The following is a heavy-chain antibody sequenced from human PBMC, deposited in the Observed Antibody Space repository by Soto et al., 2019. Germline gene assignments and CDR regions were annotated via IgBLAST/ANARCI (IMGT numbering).Heavy chain of an antibody. Sequence: QVQLVQSGAEVKKPGSSVKVSCKASGGTFSSYAISWVRQAPGQGLEWMGGIIPIFGTANYAQKFQGRVTITADESTSTAYRELSSLRSEDTAVYYCARDRSRQQLVPRDYYYGMDVWGQGTTVTVSS. CDR3: ARDRSRQQLVPRDYYYGMDV. J-gene: IGHJ6*02. V-gene: IGHV1-69*12. CDR1: GGTFSSYA. CDR2: IIPIFGTA. D-gene: IGHD6-13*01.